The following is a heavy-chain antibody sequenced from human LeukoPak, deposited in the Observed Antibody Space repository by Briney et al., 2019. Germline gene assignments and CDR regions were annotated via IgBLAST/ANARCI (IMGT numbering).Heavy chain of an antibody. CDR1: GFTFSSYG. Sequence: QPGRSLRLSCAAPGFTFSSYGMHWVRQAPGKGLEWVAVIWYDGSNKYYADSVKGRFTISRDNSKNTLYLQMNSLRAEDTAVYYCARENSGWFDPWGQGTLVTVSS. CDR2: IWYDGSNK. V-gene: IGHV3-33*01. CDR3: ARENSGWFDP. J-gene: IGHJ5*02. D-gene: IGHD4-23*01.